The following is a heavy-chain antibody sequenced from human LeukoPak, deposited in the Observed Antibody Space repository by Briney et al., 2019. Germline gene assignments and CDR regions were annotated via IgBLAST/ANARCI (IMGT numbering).Heavy chain of an antibody. CDR3: ARGARAVAGKVKGYYYYMDV. Sequence: ASVKVSCKASGYTFTSYDINWVRQATGQGLEWMGWMNPNSGNTGYAQKFQGRVTMTRNTSISTAYMELSSLRSEDTAVYYCARGARAVAGKVKGYYYYMDVWGKGTTVTISS. D-gene: IGHD6-19*01. CDR1: GYTFTSYD. V-gene: IGHV1-8*01. J-gene: IGHJ6*03. CDR2: MNPNSGNT.